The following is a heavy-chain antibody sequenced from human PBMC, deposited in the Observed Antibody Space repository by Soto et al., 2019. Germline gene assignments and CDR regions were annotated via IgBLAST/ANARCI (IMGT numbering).Heavy chain of an antibody. CDR2: ISGSGGST. D-gene: IGHD3-3*01. CDR3: ARDRYSYYDFWSGSLPYYYYGMDV. Sequence: GGSLRLSCAASGFTFSSYAMSWVRQAPGKGLEWVSSISGSGGSTYYADSVKGRFTISRDNSKNTLYLQMNSLRAEDTAVYYCARDRYSYYDFWSGSLPYYYYGMDVWGQGTTVTVSS. J-gene: IGHJ6*02. CDR1: GFTFSSYA. V-gene: IGHV3-23*01.